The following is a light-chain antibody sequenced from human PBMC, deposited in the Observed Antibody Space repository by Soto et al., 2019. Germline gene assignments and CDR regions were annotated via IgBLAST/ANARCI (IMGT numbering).Light chain of an antibody. CDR3: AAWDDSLNGPSVV. CDR1: ISNIGRNT. CDR2: SNN. Sequence: QSALTQPPSASGTPGQRVTISCSGSISNIGRNTVNWYQQLPGKAPKLLIYSNNQRPSGVPDRVSASKSGTSASLAISGLQSEDEADYYCAAWDDSLNGPSVVFGGGTKLTVL. V-gene: IGLV1-44*01. J-gene: IGLJ2*01.